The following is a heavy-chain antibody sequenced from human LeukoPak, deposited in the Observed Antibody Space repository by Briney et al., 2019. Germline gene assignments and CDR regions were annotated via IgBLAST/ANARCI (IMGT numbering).Heavy chain of an antibody. CDR1: GYTFTGYY. D-gene: IGHD7-27*01. J-gene: IGHJ4*02. Sequence: ASVKVSCKASGYTFTGYYMHWVRQAPGQGLEWMGWINPNSGGTNYAQKFQGRVTMTRDTSISTAYMELSRLRSDDTAVYYCARTVTGDRGGWPPSLEIDYWGQGTLVTVSS. CDR2: INPNSGGT. CDR3: ARTVTGDRGGWPPSLEIDY. V-gene: IGHV1-2*02.